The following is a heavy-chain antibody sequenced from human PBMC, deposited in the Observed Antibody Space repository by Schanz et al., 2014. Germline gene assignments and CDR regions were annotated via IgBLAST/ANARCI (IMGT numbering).Heavy chain of an antibody. CDR2: ISGYTGDT. V-gene: IGHV1-18*01. Sequence: QVQLVQSGAELRKPGTLVKVSCKTSGYTFSNDDINWVRQAIGQGPEWIGWISGYTGDTKYAQKFQHRVNMTTDRTTSTVYMELRSLRFDDTAVYFCARDNGRIPAANSFDYWGQGTRVTGSS. D-gene: IGHD1-26*01. CDR3: ARDNGRIPAANSFDY. CDR1: GYTFSNDD. J-gene: IGHJ4*02.